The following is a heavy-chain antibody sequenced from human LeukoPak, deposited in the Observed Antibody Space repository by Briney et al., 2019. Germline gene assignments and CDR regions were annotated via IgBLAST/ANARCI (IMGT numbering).Heavy chain of an antibody. CDR3: ARASYDILTGYKTDDY. J-gene: IGHJ4*02. V-gene: IGHV1-18*01. CDR2: ISACNGNT. CDR1: GYTFTSYG. D-gene: IGHD3-9*01. Sequence: ASVKVSCKASGYTFTSYGISWVRQAPGQGLEWMGWISACNGNTNYAQKLQGRVTMTTDTSTSTAYMELRSLRSDDTAVYYCARASYDILTGYKTDDYWGQGTLVTVSS.